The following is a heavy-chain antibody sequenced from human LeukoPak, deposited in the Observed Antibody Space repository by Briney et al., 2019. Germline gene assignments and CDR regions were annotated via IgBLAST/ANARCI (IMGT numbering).Heavy chain of an antibody. CDR3: ARVGCSSTSCYNGYGMDV. Sequence: GGSLRLSCAASGFTFSSYGMHWVRQAPGKGLEWVAVIWYDGSNKYYADSVKGRFTISRDNSKNTLYLQMNSLRAEDTAVYYCARVGCSSTSCYNGYGMDVWGQGTTVTVSS. CDR1: GFTFSSYG. J-gene: IGHJ6*02. V-gene: IGHV3-33*01. CDR2: IWYDGSNK. D-gene: IGHD2-2*02.